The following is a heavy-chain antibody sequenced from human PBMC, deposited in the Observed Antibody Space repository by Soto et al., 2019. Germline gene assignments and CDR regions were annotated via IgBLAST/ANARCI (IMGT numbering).Heavy chain of an antibody. D-gene: IGHD3-22*01. V-gene: IGHV1-18*04. Sequence: SLKGSCKASGYTFTSYGISWVRQDPGQGLGWMGWISAYNGNTNYAQKLQGRVTMTTDTSTSTAYMELRSLRSDDTAVYYCARGPPEGAQWLLPTALGYWGQGTLVTVSS. CDR2: ISAYNGNT. CDR1: GYTFTSYG. J-gene: IGHJ4*02. CDR3: ARGPPEGAQWLLPTALGY.